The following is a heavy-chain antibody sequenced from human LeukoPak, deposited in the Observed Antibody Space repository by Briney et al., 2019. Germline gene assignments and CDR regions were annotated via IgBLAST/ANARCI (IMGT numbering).Heavy chain of an antibody. Sequence: GGSLRLSCAASGFTFSSYAVSWVRQAPGKGLEWVSAVSGSGGSTYYADSVKGRFTISRDNSKNTLYLQMNSLRAEDTAVYYCAKDMSYSGSYSVYWGQGTLVTVS. CDR2: VSGSGGST. J-gene: IGHJ4*02. V-gene: IGHV3-23*01. CDR3: AKDMSYSGSYSVY. D-gene: IGHD1-26*01. CDR1: GFTFSSYA.